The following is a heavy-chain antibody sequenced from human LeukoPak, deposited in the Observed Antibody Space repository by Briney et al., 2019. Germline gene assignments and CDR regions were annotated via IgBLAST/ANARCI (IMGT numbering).Heavy chain of an antibody. CDR1: GFTFNMFI. J-gene: IGHJ4*02. D-gene: IGHD2-15*01. CDR3: AGEKGYCSGGNCYRASDY. V-gene: IGHV3-48*04. CDR2: ISSSGNTI. Sequence: GGSLRLSCEASGFTFNMFIMNWVRQAPGKGLEWISYISSSGNTIYYADSVKGRFTISRDNAKNSLYLRMNSLRAEDTAVYYCAGEKGYCSGGNCYRASDYWGQGTLVTVSS.